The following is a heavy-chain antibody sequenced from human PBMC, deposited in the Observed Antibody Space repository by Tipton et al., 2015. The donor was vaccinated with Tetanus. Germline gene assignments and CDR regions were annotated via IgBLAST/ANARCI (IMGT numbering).Heavy chain of an antibody. CDR2: THYSGNT. Sequence: GLVKPSETLSLTCTVSGGSISSYYWSWIRQPPGKGLEWIGHTHYSGNTNYNSSLWRRVTISLDTSKNQFSLKLSSVTAADTAVYYCARGKHTVTFDYWGQGTLVTVSS. D-gene: IGHD4-17*01. CDR1: GGSISSYY. V-gene: IGHV4-59*12. J-gene: IGHJ4*02. CDR3: ARGKHTVTFDY.